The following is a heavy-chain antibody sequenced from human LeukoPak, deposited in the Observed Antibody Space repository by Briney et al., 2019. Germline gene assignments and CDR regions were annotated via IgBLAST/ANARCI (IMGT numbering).Heavy chain of an antibody. V-gene: IGHV3-30*01. J-gene: IGHJ5*02. D-gene: IGHD6-19*01. CDR2: MSTDGSLR. Sequence: GGSLRLSCVASGFTFSNYAIHWVRRPPGKGLEWVAVMSTDGSLRYYANSVKGRFTISRDNYKSTLFLQMNSLSAADTAVYYCGRQVAPGQWLVNLWGQGTLVTVSS. CDR1: GFTFSNYA. CDR3: GRQVAPGQWLVNL.